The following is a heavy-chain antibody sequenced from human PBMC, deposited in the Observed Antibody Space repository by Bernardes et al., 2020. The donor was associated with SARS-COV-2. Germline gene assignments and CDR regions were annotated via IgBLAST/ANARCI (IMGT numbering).Heavy chain of an antibody. V-gene: IGHV3-30*18. D-gene: IGHD5-18*01. Sequence: GSLRLSCAASGFTFSTYGMHWVRQAPGKGLEWVALISYDGSNKYYADSVKGRFTISRDNSKTTLYLQMNSLRAEDTAVYYCAKDREIQLWFVYYYGMDVWGQGTTVTVSS. J-gene: IGHJ6*02. CDR2: ISYDGSNK. CDR3: AKDREIQLWFVYYYGMDV. CDR1: GFTFSTYG.